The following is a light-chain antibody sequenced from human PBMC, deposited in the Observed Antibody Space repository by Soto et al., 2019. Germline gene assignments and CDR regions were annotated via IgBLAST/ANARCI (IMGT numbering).Light chain of an antibody. CDR1: SSDVGGYNY. CDR3: SSYTRSSNDV. V-gene: IGLV2-14*01. CDR2: EVS. J-gene: IGLJ1*01. Sequence: QSALTQPASVSGSPGQSITISCTGTSSDVGGYNYVSWYQQHPGKAPKLMIYEVSNRPSGVSNRFSGSKSGNTASLTISGLQAEDEADYYCSSYTRSSNDVFGHGTKVTV.